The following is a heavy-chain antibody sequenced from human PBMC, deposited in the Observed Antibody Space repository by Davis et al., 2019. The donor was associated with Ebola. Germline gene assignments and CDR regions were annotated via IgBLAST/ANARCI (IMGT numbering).Heavy chain of an antibody. V-gene: IGHV3-11*03. CDR2: ISSGSSYI. D-gene: IGHD3-3*01. CDR1: GFTFSDYY. CDR3: ATMSGYIGDWFDP. Sequence: SLKISCAASGFTFSDYYMSWIRQAPGKGLEWVASISSGSSYISYAVSVKGRFTISRDNAKNTLYLQMNSLRAEDTAVYYCATMSGYIGDWFDPWGQETLVTVSS. J-gene: IGHJ5*02.